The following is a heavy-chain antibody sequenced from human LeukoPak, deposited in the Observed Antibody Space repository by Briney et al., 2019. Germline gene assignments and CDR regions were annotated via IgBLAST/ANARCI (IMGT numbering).Heavy chain of an antibody. CDR2: ISWNSGSI. CDR1: GFTFDDYA. D-gene: IGHD3-22*01. V-gene: IGHV3-9*01. Sequence: PGGSLRLSCAASGFTFDDYAMHWVRQAPGKGLEWVSGISWNSGSIGYADSVKGRFTISRDNAKNSLYLQMNSLRAEDTALYYCAKGTNNYYDSSGPEFDYWGQGTLVTASS. CDR3: AKGTNNYYDSSGPEFDY. J-gene: IGHJ4*02.